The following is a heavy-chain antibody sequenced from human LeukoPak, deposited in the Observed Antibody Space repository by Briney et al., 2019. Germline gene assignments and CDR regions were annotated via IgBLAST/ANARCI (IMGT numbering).Heavy chain of an antibody. J-gene: IGHJ3*02. Sequence: SETLSLTCTVSGGSISNYYWSWLRQPPGKGLEWIGYIYYSGSTNYNPSLKSRVTISVDTSKNQFSLKLSSVTAADTAVYYCARSSKLRYFDWLFPLDAFDIWGQGTMVTVSS. V-gene: IGHV4-59*12. D-gene: IGHD3-9*01. CDR2: IYYSGST. CDR3: ARSSKLRYFDWLFPLDAFDI. CDR1: GGSISNYY.